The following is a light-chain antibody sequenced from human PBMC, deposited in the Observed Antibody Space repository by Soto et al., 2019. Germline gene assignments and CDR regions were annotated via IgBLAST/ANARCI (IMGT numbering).Light chain of an antibody. CDR3: HQTYSTQWT. CDR2: AAS. Sequence: DIQMTQSPSSLSASVGDRVTITCRTSQGINDYLNWYQMKPGEAPKLLIYAASALQSGIPSRFSGSASGTEFTLTITSLQPEDFATYYCHQTYSTQWTFGQGTKVDIK. CDR1: QGINDY. V-gene: IGKV1-39*01. J-gene: IGKJ1*01.